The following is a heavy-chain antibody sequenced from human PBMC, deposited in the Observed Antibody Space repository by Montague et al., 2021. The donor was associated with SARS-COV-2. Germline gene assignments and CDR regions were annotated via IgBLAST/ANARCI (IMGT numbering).Heavy chain of an antibody. V-gene: IGHV4-59*01. D-gene: IGHD5-18*01. CDR3: ARDFRLQLWQTNYYFGL. J-gene: IGHJ2*01. CDR2: IYDTGNT. CDR1: GGSISGYY. Sequence: SETLSLTCTVSGGSISGYYWSWIRQPPGKGPEWIGNIYDTGNTNYNPSLKSRVTISEDTSKNQFSLRLTSVTAADTAVYYCARDFRLQLWQTNYYFGLRGRGTLVSVSS.